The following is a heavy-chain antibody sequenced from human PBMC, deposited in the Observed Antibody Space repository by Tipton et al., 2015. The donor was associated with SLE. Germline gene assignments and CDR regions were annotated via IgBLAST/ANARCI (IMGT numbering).Heavy chain of an antibody. D-gene: IGHD5-24*01. V-gene: IGHV4-59*01. J-gene: IGHJ4*02. CDR1: GGPISGFY. CDR2: IYYTEGT. CDR3: ARTRGERFLQYVDN. Sequence: TLSLTCTVSGGPISGFYWSWIRQPPGKGLEWLGYIYYTEGTHYNPSLQSRLSISLDTSKNQFSLKLNSVTAADTALYYCARTRGERFLQYVDNWGQGTLVTVSS.